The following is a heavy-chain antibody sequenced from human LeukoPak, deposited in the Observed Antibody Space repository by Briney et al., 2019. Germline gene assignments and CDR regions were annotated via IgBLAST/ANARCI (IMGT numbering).Heavy chain of an antibody. CDR3: ARNIAAAGTGAFDI. D-gene: IGHD6-13*01. CDR2: IHYTGTT. CDR1: GGSIGSGDYY. V-gene: IGHV4-31*03. J-gene: IGHJ3*02. Sequence: SETLSLTCSVSGGSIGSGDYYWSWIRQHPGKGLEWIGYIHYTGTTYYSPSLKSRVTISLDTSKNQFSLKLSSVTAADTAVYYCARNIAAAGTGAFDIWGQGTMVTVSS.